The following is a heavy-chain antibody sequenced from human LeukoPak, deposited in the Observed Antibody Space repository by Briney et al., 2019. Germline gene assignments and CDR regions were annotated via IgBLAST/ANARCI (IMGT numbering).Heavy chain of an antibody. CDR1: GGSISSGSYY. CDR2: MYTSGST. V-gene: IGHV4-61*02. D-gene: IGHD6-13*01. J-gene: IGHJ5*02. CDR3: ARDHSSWIHYNWFDP. Sequence: PSETLSLTCTVSGGSISSGSYYWSWIRQPAGKGLEWIGRMYTSGSTNYNPSLKSRVTISVDTSKNQFSLKLSSVTAADTAVYYCARDHSSWIHYNWFDPWGQGTLVTVSS.